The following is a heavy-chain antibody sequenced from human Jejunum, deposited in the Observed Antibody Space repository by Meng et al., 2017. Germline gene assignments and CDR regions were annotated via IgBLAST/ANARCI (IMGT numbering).Heavy chain of an antibody. CDR2: INTDNGDT. CDR1: GYTFTGYY. Sequence: QVQLVQSGAELKKPGASVKGSCKASGYTFTGYYMHWVRQAPGQRLDWIGWINTDNGDTQYSQTFQGRVTITRDTSASTTYMELSSLRSEDTAVYFCARERQTSGEDYWGQGTLVTVSS. CDR3: ARERQTSGEDY. J-gene: IGHJ4*02. V-gene: IGHV1-3*04. D-gene: IGHD2-15*01.